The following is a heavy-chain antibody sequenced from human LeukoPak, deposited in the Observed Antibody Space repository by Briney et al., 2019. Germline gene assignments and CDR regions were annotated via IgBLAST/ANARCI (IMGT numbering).Heavy chain of an antibody. J-gene: IGHJ4*02. V-gene: IGHV1-18*04. Sequence: ASVKVSCKASGYTFTSCGISWVRQAPGHGLEWMGWISVYNGNTNYAQKLQGRVTMTTDTSTSTAYMELRSLRSDDTAVYYCARVSITMVRAPDYWGQGTLVTVSS. D-gene: IGHD3-10*01. CDR3: ARVSITMVRAPDY. CDR2: ISVYNGNT. CDR1: GYTFTSCG.